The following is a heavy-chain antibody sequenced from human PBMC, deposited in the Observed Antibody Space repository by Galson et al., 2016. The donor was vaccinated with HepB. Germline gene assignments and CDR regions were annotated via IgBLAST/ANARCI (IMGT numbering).Heavy chain of an antibody. V-gene: IGHV1-18*01. CDR2: ISTYNGNT. CDR1: GYNFNNYG. Sequence: SVKVSCKASGYNFNNYGISWVRQAPGQGLEWMGWISTYNGNTNYAQKFQGRVTMTTDTSTTTVYMELRSLRSDDTAVYYCARDLYDTGNSRWDDVFDIWGQGTMVTVSS. J-gene: IGHJ3*02. D-gene: IGHD3-22*01. CDR3: ARDLYDTGNSRWDDVFDI.